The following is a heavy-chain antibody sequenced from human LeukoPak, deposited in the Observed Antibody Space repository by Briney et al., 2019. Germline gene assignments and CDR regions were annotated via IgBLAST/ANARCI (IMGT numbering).Heavy chain of an antibody. CDR1: GGSISGYY. CDR3: ARGGPPTVTRFDF. Sequence: SETLSLTCTVSGGSISGYYWSWIRQSPGKGLEWIGYIYHSGRTNYNPPLKSRVTISVDTSKNQFSLKLGSVTTADTAIYYCARGGPPTVTRFDFWGQGTLVTVSS. J-gene: IGHJ4*02. CDR2: IYHSGRT. V-gene: IGHV4-59*01. D-gene: IGHD4-17*01.